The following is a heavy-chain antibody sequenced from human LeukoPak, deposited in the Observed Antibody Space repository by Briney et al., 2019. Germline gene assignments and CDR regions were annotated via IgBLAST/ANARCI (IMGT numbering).Heavy chain of an antibody. Sequence: GGSLRLSCAASGFTFSRYAMSWVRQAPGKGLEWVSAIGGGGGSTHYADSVKGRFTISRDDSKNTLYLQMSSLRAEDTAVYYCAKEIENSSGWYADYWGQGTLVTVSS. J-gene: IGHJ4*02. CDR3: AKEIENSSGWYADY. CDR1: GFTFSRYA. V-gene: IGHV3-23*01. D-gene: IGHD6-19*01. CDR2: IGGGGGST.